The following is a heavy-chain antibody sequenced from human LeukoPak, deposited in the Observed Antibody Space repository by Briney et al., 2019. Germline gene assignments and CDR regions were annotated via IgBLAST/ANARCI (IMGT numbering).Heavy chain of an antibody. CDR1: GGSISSGSYY. V-gene: IGHV4-61*02. CDR3: ARDSRRYYGSGSYYNYYYYYMDV. D-gene: IGHD3-10*01. Sequence: PSQTLSLTCTVSGGSISSGSYYWSWIRQPAGKGLEWIGRIYTSGSTNYNPSLKSRVTISVDTSKNQFSLKLSSVTAADTAVYYCARDSRRYYGSGSYYNYYYYYMDVWGKGPRSPSP. J-gene: IGHJ6*03. CDR2: IYTSGST.